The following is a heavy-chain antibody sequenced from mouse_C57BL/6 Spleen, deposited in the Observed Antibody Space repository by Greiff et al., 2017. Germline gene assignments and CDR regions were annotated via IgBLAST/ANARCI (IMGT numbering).Heavy chain of an antibody. CDR2: IYPGDGDT. CDR1: GYAFSSSW. V-gene: IGHV1-82*01. D-gene: IGHD2-3*01. Sequence: VQLQQSGPELVKPGASVKISCKASGYAFSSSWMNWVKQRPGKGLEWIGRIYPGDGDTNYNGKFKGKATLTADKSSSTAYMQLSSLTSEDSAVYFCARDDGYHWYVDVWGTGTTVTVSS. J-gene: IGHJ1*03. CDR3: ARDDGYHWYVDV.